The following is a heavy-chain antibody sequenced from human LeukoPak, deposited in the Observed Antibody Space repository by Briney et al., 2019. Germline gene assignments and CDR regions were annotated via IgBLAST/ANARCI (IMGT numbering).Heavy chain of an antibody. Sequence: SQTLSLTCSVSGDSLNGYYWSWIRQPAGEGLERIGRVHSGGTNYNPSLKSRVTMSLDTSKNQLSLRLSSVTAADTAVYYCARVHSYASGIEVWGQGTTVTVSS. V-gene: IGHV4-4*07. CDR2: VHSGGT. CDR1: GDSLNGYY. J-gene: IGHJ6*02. D-gene: IGHD3-16*01. CDR3: ARVHSYASGIEV.